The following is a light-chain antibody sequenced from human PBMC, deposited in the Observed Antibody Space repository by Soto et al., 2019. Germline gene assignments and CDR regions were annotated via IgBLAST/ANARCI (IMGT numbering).Light chain of an antibody. CDR3: QQYSDLPMT. CDR1: QSVTSSY. Sequence: EIVFTQSPCTLSLSPFERSTLSCRASQSVTSSYLAWWQQKPGQAPRLLIYGASRRATGIPDTFSGSASGTDFTLTISRLEPEDFAVYFCQQYSDLPMTFGQGTRLE. V-gene: IGKV3-20*01. CDR2: GAS. J-gene: IGKJ5*01.